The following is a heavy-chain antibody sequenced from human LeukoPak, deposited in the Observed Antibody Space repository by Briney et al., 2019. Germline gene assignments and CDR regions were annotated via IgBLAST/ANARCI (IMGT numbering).Heavy chain of an antibody. V-gene: IGHV3-23*01. CDR1: GFTFSSYA. CDR3: AKVPWAPIAAAGTGGY. Sequence: GGSLRLSCAASGFTFSSYAMSWVRQAPGKGLEWVSAISGSGGSTYYADSVKGRFTISRDNSKNTVYLQMNSLRAEDTAVYYCAKVPWAPIAAAGTGGYWGQGTLVTVSS. D-gene: IGHD6-13*01. J-gene: IGHJ4*02. CDR2: ISGSGGST.